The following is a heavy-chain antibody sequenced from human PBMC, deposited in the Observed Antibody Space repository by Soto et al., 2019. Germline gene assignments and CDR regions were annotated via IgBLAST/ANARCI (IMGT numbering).Heavy chain of an antibody. V-gene: IGHV3-7*01. J-gene: IGHJ5*02. CDR3: ARDTAGPPNWFDP. D-gene: IGHD2-8*02. CDR2: IKQDGSEK. Sequence: GSLRLSCAASGFTFSSYWMSWVRQAPGKGLEWVANIKQDGSEKYYVDSVKGRFTISRDNAKNSLYLQMNSLRAEDTAVYYCARDTAGPPNWFDPWGQGTLVTVAS. CDR1: GFTFSSYW.